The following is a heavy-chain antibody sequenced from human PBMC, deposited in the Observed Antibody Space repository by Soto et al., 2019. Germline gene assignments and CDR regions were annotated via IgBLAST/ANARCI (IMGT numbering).Heavy chain of an antibody. CDR2: ISNNGAHT. J-gene: IGHJ6*03. CDR3: ARRGYGSRWPNVYMDV. CDR1: GFTFSNYE. V-gene: IGHV3-64*01. Sequence: EAQLVESGGGLVQPGGPLRLSCAVSGFTFSNYEMHWVRQAPGKGLVYVSGISNNGAHTDYAKSVKGRFTISRDNSENTLYLQMGSLRAEDMALYYCARRGYGSRWPNVYMDVWGKGTTVTVSS. D-gene: IGHD6-13*01.